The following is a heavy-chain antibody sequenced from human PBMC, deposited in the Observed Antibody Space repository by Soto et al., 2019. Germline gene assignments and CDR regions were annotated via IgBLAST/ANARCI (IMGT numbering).Heavy chain of an antibody. Sequence: QVQLQESGPGLVNPSQTLSHTCTVSGGSISSGGHYWSWIHHHPGKGLEWLGYIHNSGTTYYNPSLKSRVTISIDTSKKQFSLKLSYVTAADTAVYYCAREVTENYFDYWGQGTLVTVSS. D-gene: IGHD3-10*01. CDR1: GGSISSGGHY. CDR3: AREVTENYFDY. V-gene: IGHV4-31*03. CDR2: IHNSGTT. J-gene: IGHJ4*02.